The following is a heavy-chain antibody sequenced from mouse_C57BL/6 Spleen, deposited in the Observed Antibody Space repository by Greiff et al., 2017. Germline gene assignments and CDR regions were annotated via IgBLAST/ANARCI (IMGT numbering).Heavy chain of an antibody. V-gene: IGHV5-16*01. CDR2: INYDGSST. CDR1: GFTFSDYY. Sequence: DVKLVESEGGLVQPGSSMKLSCTASGFTFSDYYMAWVRQVPEKGLEWVANINYDGSSTYYLDSLKSRFIISRDNAKNILYLQMSSLKSEDTATYYCARDGDYSNYLDYWGQGTTLTVSS. J-gene: IGHJ2*01. D-gene: IGHD2-5*01. CDR3: ARDGDYSNYLDY.